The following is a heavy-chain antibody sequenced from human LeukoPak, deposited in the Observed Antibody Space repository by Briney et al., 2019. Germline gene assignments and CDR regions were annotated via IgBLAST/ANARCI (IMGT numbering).Heavy chain of an antibody. V-gene: IGHV3-11*04. Sequence: GGSLRLSCAASGFTFSDYYMSWIRQAPGKGLEWVSSISRTGNYIYYADSVKGRFTISRDNAQNSLFLQMNSLRVEDTAVYYCARVLETDCSGGSCYSGLDYWGQGTLVTVSS. CDR3: ARVLETDCSGGSCYSGLDY. J-gene: IGHJ4*02. CDR2: ISRTGNYI. D-gene: IGHD2-15*01. CDR1: GFTFSDYY.